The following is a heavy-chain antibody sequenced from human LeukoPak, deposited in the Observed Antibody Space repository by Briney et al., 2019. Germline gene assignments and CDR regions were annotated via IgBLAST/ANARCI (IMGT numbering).Heavy chain of an antibody. V-gene: IGHV4-59*08. CDR3: AGGSYYYYYIDV. CDR2: IYYSGST. J-gene: IGHJ6*03. CDR1: GGSISSYY. Sequence: SETLSLTCTLSGGSISSYYWSWIRQPPGKGLEWIGYIYYSGSTNYNPSLKSRVTISVDTSNNQFSLKLSSVTAADTAVSYCAGGSYYYYYIDVWGKGTTVTVSS.